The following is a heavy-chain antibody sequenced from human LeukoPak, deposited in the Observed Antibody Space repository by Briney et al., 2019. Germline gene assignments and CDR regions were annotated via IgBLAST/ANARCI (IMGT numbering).Heavy chain of an antibody. V-gene: IGHV3-7*01. D-gene: IGHD2-21*02. CDR2: ISPDGSFK. CDR1: GFTLSDHW. Sequence: GGSLRLSCAASGFTLSDHWMRWVRHLPGEGLEWVANISPDGSFKFYVDSVKGRFTVSRDNAKNSLYLQMNSLRAEDTAMYYCVRVIVVVPTKFDYFDYWGQGTLVNVSS. CDR3: VRVIVVVPTKFDYFDY. J-gene: IGHJ4*02.